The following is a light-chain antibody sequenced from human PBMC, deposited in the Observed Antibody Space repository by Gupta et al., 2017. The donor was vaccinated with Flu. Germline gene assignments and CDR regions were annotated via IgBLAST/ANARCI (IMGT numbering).Light chain of an antibody. V-gene: IGKV1-33*01. Sequence: PSSLSASVGDRVNITCRASQVITRYLNWYQQKPGKAPRLLIYDASSLQAGVPSRFSGSASGTEYSLTITSLQPEDVATYYCQQYDNLPLTYGGGTRVDIE. J-gene: IGKJ4*01. CDR2: DAS. CDR1: QVITRY. CDR3: QQYDNLPLT.